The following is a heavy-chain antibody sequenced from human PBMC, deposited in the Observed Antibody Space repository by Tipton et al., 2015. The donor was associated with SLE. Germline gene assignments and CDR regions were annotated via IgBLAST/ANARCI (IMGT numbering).Heavy chain of an antibody. J-gene: IGHJ4*02. D-gene: IGHD5-12*01. CDR1: GDSIINYY. CDR3: ARTSGYGQDYFFDY. Sequence: TLSLTCTVSGDSIINYYWSLIRQPPGKGLEWIGYIYFGGRTNYNPSLKSRVTISLDTSKNQVYLKLTSVTAADTAFYYCARTSGYGQDYFFDYWGQGTLVTVSS. V-gene: IGHV4-59*01. CDR2: IYFGGRT.